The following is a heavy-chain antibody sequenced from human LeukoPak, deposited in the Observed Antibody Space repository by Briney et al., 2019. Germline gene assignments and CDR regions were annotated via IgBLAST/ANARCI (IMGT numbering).Heavy chain of an antibody. Sequence: SGTLSLTCAVSGGSISSGGYSWSWIRQPPGKGREWVGYIYHSGSTYYNPSIKSRVTISVDRSKNQFSLKLSSVTAADTAVYYCASSNYDYVWGSYRGDYWGQGTLVTVSS. J-gene: IGHJ4*02. CDR2: IYHSGST. D-gene: IGHD3-16*02. CDR1: GGSISSGGYS. V-gene: IGHV4-30-2*01. CDR3: ASSNYDYVWGSYRGDY.